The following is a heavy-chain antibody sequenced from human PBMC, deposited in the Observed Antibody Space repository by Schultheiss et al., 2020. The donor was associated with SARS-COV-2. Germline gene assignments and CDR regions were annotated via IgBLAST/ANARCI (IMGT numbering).Heavy chain of an antibody. Sequence: SGPTLVKPTQTLTLTCTFSGFSLSTSGMCVSWIRQPPGKALEWLARIDWDDDKYYSTSLKIRLTISKDTSKNQVVLTMTNMDPVDTATYYCAHSHKWELLNTYYFDYWGQGTLVTVSS. V-gene: IGHV2-70*12. J-gene: IGHJ4*02. CDR1: GFSLSTSGMC. CDR2: IDWDDDK. CDR3: AHSHKWELLNTYYFDY. D-gene: IGHD1-26*01.